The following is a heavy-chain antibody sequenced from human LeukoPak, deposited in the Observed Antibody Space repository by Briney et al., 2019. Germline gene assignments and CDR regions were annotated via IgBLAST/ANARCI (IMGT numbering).Heavy chain of an antibody. CDR3: ARRLLGYCSGGSCYSGYFQY. D-gene: IGHD2-15*01. J-gene: IGHJ1*01. V-gene: IGHV4-34*01. CDR1: GGSFSGYY. Sequence: PSETLSLTCAVYGGSFSGYYWSWIRQPPGKGLEWIGEINHCGSTHSNPSLKSRVTISVDTSKNQFSLKLSSVTAADTAVYYCARRLLGYCSGGSCYSGYFQYWGQGTLVTVSS. CDR2: INHCGST.